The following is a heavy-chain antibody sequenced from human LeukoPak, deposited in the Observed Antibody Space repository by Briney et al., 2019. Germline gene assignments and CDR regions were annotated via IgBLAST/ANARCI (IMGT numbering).Heavy chain of an antibody. CDR2: ISYEGGNK. J-gene: IGHJ6*02. CDR3: AKDRHRGGYDPDGMDV. CDR1: GFIFSTYG. D-gene: IGHD5-24*01. Sequence: GRSLRLSCVASGFIFSTYGMNWVRQAPGKGLEWVAVISYEGGNKDYSDSVKGRFTISRDNSKSTLYLQLNSLRADDTAVYYCAKDRHRGGYDPDGMDVWGQGTTVIVSS. V-gene: IGHV3-30*18.